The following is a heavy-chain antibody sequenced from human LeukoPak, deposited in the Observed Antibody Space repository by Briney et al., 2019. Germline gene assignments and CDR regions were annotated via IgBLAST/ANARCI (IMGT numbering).Heavy chain of an antibody. CDR1: GFTLTRFW. D-gene: IGHD6-13*01. CDR3: ARSQSSSLIDY. CDR2: IWYDGSSK. J-gene: IGHJ4*02. Sequence: PGGSLRLSCAASGFTLTRFWMHWVRQAPGKGLEWVAVIWYDGSSKDYADSVKGRFTFSRDNSKNTLYLQMNSLTVEDTAVYYCARSQSSSLIDYWGQGTLVTVSS. V-gene: IGHV3-33*08.